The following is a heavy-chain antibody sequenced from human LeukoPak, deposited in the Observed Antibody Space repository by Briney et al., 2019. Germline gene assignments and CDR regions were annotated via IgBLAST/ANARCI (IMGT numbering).Heavy chain of an antibody. CDR3: AKDVGDRGRAFDI. Sequence: GGSLRLSCAASGFTFSSYGMHWVRQAPGKGLEWVAFIRYDGSNKYYADSVKGRFTISRDNSENTLYLQMNSLRAEDTAVYYCAKDVGDRGRAFDIWGQGTMVTVSS. V-gene: IGHV3-30*02. CDR1: GFTFSSYG. D-gene: IGHD3-10*01. J-gene: IGHJ3*02. CDR2: IRYDGSNK.